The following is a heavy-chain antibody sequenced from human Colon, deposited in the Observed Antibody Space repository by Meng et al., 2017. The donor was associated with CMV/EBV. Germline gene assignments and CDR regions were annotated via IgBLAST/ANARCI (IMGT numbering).Heavy chain of an antibody. D-gene: IGHD2/OR15-2a*01. Sequence: GGSLRLSCAASGFTFSTYSMNWLRQTPGKGLELVAAIQTRRSATIYSDTVKGRFTISRDNAKNSLSLQMNSLRDEDTAVYYCARDRLEGYYSGPGYWGQGTLVTVSS. J-gene: IGHJ4*02. V-gene: IGHV3-21*01. CDR3: ARDRLEGYYSGPGY. CDR2: IQTRRSAT. CDR1: GFTFSTYS.